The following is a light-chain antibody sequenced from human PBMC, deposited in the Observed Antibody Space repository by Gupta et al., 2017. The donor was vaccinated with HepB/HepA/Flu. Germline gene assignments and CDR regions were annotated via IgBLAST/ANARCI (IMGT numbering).Light chain of an antibody. CDR2: LGS. CDR3: MQALQTKT. J-gene: IGKJ2*01. Sequence: DIVMTQSPLSLPVIPGEPASISCRSNQSLLHSNGYNYLDWYLQKPGQSPQLLIYLGSNRASGVPDRFSGSGSGTDFTLKISRVEAEDVGVYYCMQALQTKTFGQGTKLEIK. CDR1: QSLLHSNGYNY. V-gene: IGKV2-28*01.